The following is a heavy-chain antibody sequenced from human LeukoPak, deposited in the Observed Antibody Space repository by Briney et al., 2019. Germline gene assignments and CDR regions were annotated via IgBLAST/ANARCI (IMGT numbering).Heavy chain of an antibody. J-gene: IGHJ4*02. Sequence: SETLSLTCTVYGGSISGYHWSWIRQPAGKGLEWVGRTFDSGSTSYNPSLASRVTMSVDTPKNQFSLRLSSVTAADTAVYFCVREIPHYGIDYWGQGTLVTVSS. V-gene: IGHV4-4*07. CDR2: TFDSGST. D-gene: IGHD3-10*01. CDR3: VREIPHYGIDY. CDR1: GGSISGYH.